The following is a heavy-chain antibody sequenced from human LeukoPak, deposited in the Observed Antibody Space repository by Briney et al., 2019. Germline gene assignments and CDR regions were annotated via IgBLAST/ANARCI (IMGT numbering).Heavy chain of an antibody. V-gene: IGHV4-61*05. Sequence: SETLSLTCTVSGGSISSSSYYWGWIRQPPGKGLEWIGRIYTSGSTNYNPSLKSRVTISVDKSKNQFSLKLSSVTAADTAVYYCARLAAAASFDYWGQGTLVTVSS. J-gene: IGHJ4*02. D-gene: IGHD6-13*01. CDR1: GGSISSSSYY. CDR2: IYTSGST. CDR3: ARLAAAASFDY.